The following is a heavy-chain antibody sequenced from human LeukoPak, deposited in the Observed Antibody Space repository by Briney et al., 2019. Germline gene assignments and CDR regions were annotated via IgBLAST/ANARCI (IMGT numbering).Heavy chain of an antibody. CDR1: GFTFSDYY. D-gene: IGHD1-1*01. CDR3: ARMQLERFSFDY. CDR2: ISGRNCI. V-gene: IGHV3-11*06. Sequence: GGSLRLSCAASGFTFSDYYMSWIRQAPGKGLEWVSYISGRNCITYADSVKGRFTISRDNAKNSLYLQMNSLRAEDTAVYYCARMQLERFSFDYWGQGTLVTVSS. J-gene: IGHJ4*02.